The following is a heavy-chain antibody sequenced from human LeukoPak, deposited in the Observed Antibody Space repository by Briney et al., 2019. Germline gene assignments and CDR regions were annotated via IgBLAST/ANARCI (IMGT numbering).Heavy chain of an antibody. CDR3: ARALDYGGRAYFDY. CDR2: ISAYNGNT. D-gene: IGHD4-23*01. Sequence: ASVKVSCKASGYTFTIYGISWVRQAPGQGLEWMGWISAYNGNTNYAQKLQGRVTMTTDTSTSTAYMELRSLRSDDTAVYYCARALDYGGRAYFDYWGQGTLVTVSS. CDR1: GYTFTIYG. J-gene: IGHJ4*02. V-gene: IGHV1-18*01.